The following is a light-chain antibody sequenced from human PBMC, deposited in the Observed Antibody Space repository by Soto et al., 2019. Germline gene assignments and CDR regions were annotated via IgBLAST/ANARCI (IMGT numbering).Light chain of an antibody. CDR3: QQYNNWPPWT. CDR1: QSVSSN. V-gene: IGKV3-15*01. CDR2: GAS. Sequence: EIVMTQCPATLSVSPGERATLSCRASQSVSSNLAWYQQKPGQARRLLIYGASTRATGIPARFSGSGSGTEFTLTISSLQSEDFAVYYCQQYNNWPPWTFGQGTKVEIK. J-gene: IGKJ1*01.